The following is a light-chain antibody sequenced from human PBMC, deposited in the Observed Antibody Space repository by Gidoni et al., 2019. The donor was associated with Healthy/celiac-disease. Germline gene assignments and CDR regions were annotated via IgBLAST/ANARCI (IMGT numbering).Light chain of an antibody. J-gene: IGKJ1*01. CDR3: QQYNNWPRT. Sequence: EIVRTQSPATLSVSPGERATLSCRAKQSVSSNLAWYQQKPVQAPRFLIYGASTRATGIPARFSGSGSGTEFTLHISSLQSEDFAVYYCQQYNNWPRTFXXXTKVESK. CDR2: GAS. CDR1: QSVSSN. V-gene: IGKV3-15*01.